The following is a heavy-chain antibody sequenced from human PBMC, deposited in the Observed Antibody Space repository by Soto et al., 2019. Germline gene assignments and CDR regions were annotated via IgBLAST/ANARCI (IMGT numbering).Heavy chain of an antibody. CDR2: IKQDGSER. CDR1: EFTFSSYW. CDR3: ASETSSGTSDY. Sequence: GGSLRLCCAASEFTFSSYWMSWVRQAPGKGLEWVANIKQDGSERYYVDSVKGRFTISRDNAKNSLFLQMNSLRADDTAVYYCASETSSGTSDYWGQGTLVTVSS. J-gene: IGHJ4*02. V-gene: IGHV3-7*03. D-gene: IGHD1-26*01.